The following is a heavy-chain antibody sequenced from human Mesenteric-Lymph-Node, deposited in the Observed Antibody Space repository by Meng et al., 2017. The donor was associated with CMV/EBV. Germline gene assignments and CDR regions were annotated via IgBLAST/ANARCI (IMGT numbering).Heavy chain of an antibody. Sequence: QVPPQQWGAGLFEPSETLSLTYAVYGGSFSGYYWSWIRQPPGKGLEWIGEINNSGSTNYNPSLKSRVTISVDTSKNQFSLKLSSVTAADTAVYYCARHQRWLKSEGGFNYWGQGTLVTVSS. V-gene: IGHV4-34*01. J-gene: IGHJ4*02. D-gene: IGHD4-23*01. CDR2: INNSGST. CDR3: ARHQRWLKSEGGFNY. CDR1: GGSFSGYY.